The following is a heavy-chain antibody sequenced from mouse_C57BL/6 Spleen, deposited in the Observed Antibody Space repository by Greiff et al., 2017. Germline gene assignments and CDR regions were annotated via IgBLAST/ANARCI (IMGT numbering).Heavy chain of an antibody. Sequence: QVQLQQPGPELVKPGASVKISCKASGYSFTSYYIHWVKQRPGQGLEWIGWIYPGSGNTKYSEKFKGKATLTADTSSSTAYMQLSSLTSEDSAVYYCARRDYGLDYWGQGTTLTVSS. CDR2: IYPGSGNT. CDR1: GYSFTSYY. J-gene: IGHJ2*01. CDR3: ARRDYGLDY. V-gene: IGHV1-66*01. D-gene: IGHD1-1*01.